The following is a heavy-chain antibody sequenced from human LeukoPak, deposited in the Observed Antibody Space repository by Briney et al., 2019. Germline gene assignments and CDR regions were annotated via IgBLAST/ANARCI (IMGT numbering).Heavy chain of an antibody. CDR1: GFTFRSYA. D-gene: IGHD2-15*01. CDR3: ARGRRDSSYSDTDY. J-gene: IGHJ4*02. V-gene: IGHV3-23*01. CDR2: ISGRGDNI. Sequence: GGSLRLSCEASGFTFRSYAMNWVRQAPRTGLEWLSVISGRGDNIFYADSVKGRFTISRDVSKNTLFLQMNSLRAEDTAIYYCARGRRDSSYSDTDYWGQGVLVTVSS.